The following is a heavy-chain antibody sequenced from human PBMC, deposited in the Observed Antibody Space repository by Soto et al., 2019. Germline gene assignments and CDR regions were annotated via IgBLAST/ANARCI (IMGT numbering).Heavy chain of an antibody. V-gene: IGHV3-48*02. CDR2: ISSTSSSI. CDR3: ARDKSGSWYVFDY. Sequence: EVQLVKSGGGLVQPGGSLRLSCAASGFSLSSFSMNWVRKAPGKGLEWVSYISSTSSSIYYADSVKGRLTISRDNAKNSLYLQMNSLRDEDTAVYYCARDKSGSWYVFDYWGQGTLVTVSS. J-gene: IGHJ4*02. CDR1: GFSLSSFS. D-gene: IGHD6-13*01.